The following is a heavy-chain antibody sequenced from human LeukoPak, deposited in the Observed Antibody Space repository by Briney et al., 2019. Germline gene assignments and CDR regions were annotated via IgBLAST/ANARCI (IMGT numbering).Heavy chain of an antibody. CDR2: IKEDGSAR. J-gene: IGHJ4*02. V-gene: IGHV3-7*03. Sequence: GGSLRLSCAASGFSFSNYWMSWVRQSPEKGLEWVANIKEDGSARYYVDSVKGRFTISRDNPENSLYLQMGSLRADDTAMYYCARDPRDDHNSLDYWGQGTQVTVSS. CDR3: ARDPRDDHNSLDY. CDR1: GFSFSNYW. D-gene: IGHD5-24*01.